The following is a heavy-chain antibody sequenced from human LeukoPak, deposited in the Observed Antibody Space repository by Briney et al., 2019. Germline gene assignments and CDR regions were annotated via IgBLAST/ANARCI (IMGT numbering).Heavy chain of an antibody. Sequence: GGSLRLSCAASGFTFSSYAMSWVRQAPGKGLEWVSAISGSGGSTYYADSVKGRFTISRDNSKNTLYLQMNSLRAEDTAVYYCAKDRKALWLVYYFDYWGQGTLVTVSS. V-gene: IGHV3-23*01. J-gene: IGHJ4*02. CDR3: AKDRKALWLVYYFDY. CDR1: GFTFSSYA. D-gene: IGHD6-19*01. CDR2: ISGSGGST.